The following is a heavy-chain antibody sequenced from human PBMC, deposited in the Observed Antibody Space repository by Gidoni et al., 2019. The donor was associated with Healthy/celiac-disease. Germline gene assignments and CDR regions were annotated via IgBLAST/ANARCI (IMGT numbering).Heavy chain of an antibody. D-gene: IGHD3-3*01. J-gene: IGHJ6*02. V-gene: IGHV1-8*01. Sequence: QVQLVQSGAEVKKPGASVKVSCKASGYTFTSYDINWVRQATGQGLEWMGWMNPNSGNTGYAQKFQGRVTMTRNTSISTAYMELSSLRSEDTAVYYCARSGTGGYYDFWSGLRAGYYGMDVWGQVTTVTVSS. CDR2: MNPNSGNT. CDR1: GYTFTSYD. CDR3: ARSGTGGYYDFWSGLRAGYYGMDV.